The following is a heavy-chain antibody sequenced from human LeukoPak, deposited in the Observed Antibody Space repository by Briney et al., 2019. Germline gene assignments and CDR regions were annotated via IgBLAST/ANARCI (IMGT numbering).Heavy chain of an antibody. V-gene: IGHV3-30*04. J-gene: IGHJ4*02. D-gene: IGHD2-21*01. CDR1: GSTFSSYA. Sequence: PGRSLRLSCAASGSTFSSYAMHWVRQVPGKGLEWVAAISYDGTNKYFADSVKGRITISRDNSKNTLYLQMNSLRVEDTAVYYCARGDSLVVALTEFDYWGQGTLVTVSS. CDR3: ARGDSLVVALTEFDY. CDR2: ISYDGTNK.